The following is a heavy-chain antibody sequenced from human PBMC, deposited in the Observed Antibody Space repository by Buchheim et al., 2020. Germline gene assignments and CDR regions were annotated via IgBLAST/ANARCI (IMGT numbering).Heavy chain of an antibody. CDR3: ARVRENTIFGVVIFGWFDP. D-gene: IGHD3-3*01. CDR1: GGTFSSYA. V-gene: IGHV1-69*01. J-gene: IGHJ5*02. Sequence: QVQLVQSGAEVKKPGPSVKLSCKASGGTFSSYAISWVRQAPGQGLEWMGGIIPIFGTANYAQKSQGSVTITAEESTNNAYMELSSLRSEDTAVYYCARVRENTIFGVVIFGWFDPWGQGTL. CDR2: IIPIFGTA.